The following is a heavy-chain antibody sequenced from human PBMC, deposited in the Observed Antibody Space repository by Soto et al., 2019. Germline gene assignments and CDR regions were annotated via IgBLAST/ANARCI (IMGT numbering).Heavy chain of an antibody. CDR1: GIIFSSYW. J-gene: IGHJ4*02. D-gene: IGHD5-18*01. V-gene: IGHV3-74*01. CDR3: ARGYSYTQPVFDY. Sequence: GGSLRLSCAASGIIFSSYWMHWVRQAPGKGLVWVSRINSDGSSTSYADSVKGRFTISRDNAKNTLYLQMNSLRAEDTAVYYCARGYSYTQPVFDYWGLGTLVTVSS. CDR2: INSDGSST.